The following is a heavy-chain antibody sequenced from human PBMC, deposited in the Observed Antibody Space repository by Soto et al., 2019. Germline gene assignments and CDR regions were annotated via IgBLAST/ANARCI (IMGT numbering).Heavy chain of an antibody. CDR3: ARDRHDFWSGYLYYYGMDV. Sequence: GGSLRLSCAASGFTFSSYGMHWVRQAPGKGLGWVAVIWYDGSNKYYADSVKGRFTISRDNSKNTLYLQMNSLRAEDTAVYYCARDRHDFWSGYLYYYGMDVWGQGTTVTVSS. J-gene: IGHJ6*02. V-gene: IGHV3-33*01. CDR2: IWYDGSNK. CDR1: GFTFSSYG. D-gene: IGHD3-3*01.